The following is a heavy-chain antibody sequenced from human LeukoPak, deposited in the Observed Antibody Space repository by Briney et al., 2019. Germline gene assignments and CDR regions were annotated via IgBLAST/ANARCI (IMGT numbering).Heavy chain of an antibody. CDR1: GYTFTNYY. V-gene: IGHV1-46*01. J-gene: IGHJ4*02. CDR2: IHPNDGDT. Sequence: ASVTVSCKASGYTFTNYYMHWVRQAPGQGLEWMGLIHPNDGDTKYAQEFQDRVTMTRDTSTSTVYMEPSSLRSEDTAIYYCATYTQSGAQGVSDYWGQGTLVTVSS. CDR3: ATYTQSGAQGVSDY. D-gene: IGHD3-10*01.